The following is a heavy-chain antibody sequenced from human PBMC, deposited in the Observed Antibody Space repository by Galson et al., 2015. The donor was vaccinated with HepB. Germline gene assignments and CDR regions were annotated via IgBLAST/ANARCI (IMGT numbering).Heavy chain of an antibody. D-gene: IGHD6-19*01. CDR3: ARDTAGWVPYGVDV. CDR1: GFTFSKYW. Sequence: SLRLSCAASGFTFSKYWMNWVRQAPGKGLEWVANIKQDESEKYYVDSVKGRFTISRDNAKNSLYLQMNSLKAEDTALYYCARDTAGWVPYGVDVWGQGTTVTVSS. V-gene: IGHV3-7*01. J-gene: IGHJ6*02. CDR2: IKQDESEK.